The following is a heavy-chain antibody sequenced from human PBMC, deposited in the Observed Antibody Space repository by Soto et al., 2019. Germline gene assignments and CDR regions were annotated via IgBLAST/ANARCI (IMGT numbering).Heavy chain of an antibody. V-gene: IGHV4-59*01. Sequence: SETLSLTCTVSGGSISSYYGSWIRQPPEKGREWIGYIYYSGSTNYNPSLKSRVTISVDTSKNQFSLKLSSVTAADTAVYYCARDSASVATIWSYFGYWGQGTLVTVPS. CDR3: ARDSASVATIWSYFGY. CDR1: GGSISSYY. D-gene: IGHD5-12*01. J-gene: IGHJ4*02. CDR2: IYYSGST.